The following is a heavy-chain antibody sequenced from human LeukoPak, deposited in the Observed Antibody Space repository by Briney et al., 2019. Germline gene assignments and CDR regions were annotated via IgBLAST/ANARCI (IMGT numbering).Heavy chain of an antibody. J-gene: IGHJ4*02. Sequence: PSETLSLTCTVSGGSISGSSYYWGWIRQPPGKGLEWIGYIYYSGSTYYNPSLKSRITMSVDTSKNQFSLKLSSVTAADTAVYYCATHSSSYSYFDYWGQGTLVTVSS. V-gene: IGHV4-30-4*08. CDR3: ATHSSSYSYFDY. CDR1: GGSISGSSYY. D-gene: IGHD3-22*01. CDR2: IYYSGST.